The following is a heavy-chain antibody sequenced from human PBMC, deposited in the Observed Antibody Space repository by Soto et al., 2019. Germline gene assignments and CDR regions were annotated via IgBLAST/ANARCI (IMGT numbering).Heavy chain of an antibody. V-gene: IGHV3-23*01. CDR2: ISGSGGST. J-gene: IGHJ4*02. CDR1: GFTFSNYA. D-gene: IGHD5-18*01. Sequence: EVQLLESGGGLVQPGGSLRLSCAASGFTFSNYAMSWVRQAPGKGLEWVSAISGSGGSTYYTDSVKGRFTISRDTSKNTLYLQMNSLRAEDTAVYYCVKDTAMVRGYFDYWGQGTLVTVSS. CDR3: VKDTAMVRGYFDY.